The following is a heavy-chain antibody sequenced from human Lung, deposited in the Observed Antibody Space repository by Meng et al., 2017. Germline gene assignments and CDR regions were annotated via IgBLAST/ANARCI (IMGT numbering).Heavy chain of an antibody. CDR2: INPKSGDT. D-gene: IGHD6-25*01. V-gene: IGHV1-2*06. Sequence: QVLLVQSGAEVKKPGASVKVSCKTSGYNFPDYYIHWVRRAPGQGLEWMGRINPKSGDTHYAQKFQARVTMTGDTSISTAYMELSGLRSDDTAMYYCARDEDISAAGKLFGDYWGQGTLVTVSS. J-gene: IGHJ4*02. CDR3: ARDEDISAAGKLFGDY. CDR1: GYNFPDYY.